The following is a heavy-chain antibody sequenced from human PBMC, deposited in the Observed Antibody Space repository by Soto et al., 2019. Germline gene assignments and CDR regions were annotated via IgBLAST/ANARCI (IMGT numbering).Heavy chain of an antibody. J-gene: IGHJ4*02. Sequence: ASVKVSCKAPGGTFKNNGISWVRQAPGQGLEWMGWVIPGFGTTNYAQKLQSRLTITADDFTSTVHMELMRLRYEDTAVHYSARENAVAVATFLYYCDYWGPGTLVTVS. V-gene: IGHV1-69*13. CDR2: VIPGFGTT. CDR1: GGTFKNNG. D-gene: IGHD6-19*01. CDR3: ARENAVAVATFLYYCDY.